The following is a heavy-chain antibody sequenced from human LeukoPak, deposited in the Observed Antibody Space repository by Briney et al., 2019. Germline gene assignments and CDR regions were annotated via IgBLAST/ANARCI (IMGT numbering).Heavy chain of an antibody. CDR2: IYYSGST. J-gene: IGHJ4*02. CDR1: SGSIGGHY. CDR3: ARQAYEVFDY. V-gene: IGHV4-59*08. Sequence: PSETLSLTCTVSSGSIGGHYWTWIRQPPGKGLEWIGYIYYSGSTNYNPSLKSRVTISVDTSKNQFSLKLSSVTAADTAVYYCARQAYEVFDYWGQGTLVTVSS. D-gene: IGHD2-21*01.